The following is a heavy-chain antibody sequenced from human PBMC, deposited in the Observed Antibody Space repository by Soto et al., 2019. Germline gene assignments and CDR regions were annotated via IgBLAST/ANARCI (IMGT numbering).Heavy chain of an antibody. CDR2: IDPSDSYT. V-gene: IGHV5-10-1*01. CDR1: GYSFVNYW. J-gene: IGHJ4*02. CDR3: ARRDDCFDY. Sequence: GESLKISCKVSGYSFVNYWISWVRQMPGKGLEWMGKIDPSDSYTDYSPSFQGHVTISVDKSISTAYLQWSSLKASDTAMYYCARRDDCFDYWGQGTLVTFSS.